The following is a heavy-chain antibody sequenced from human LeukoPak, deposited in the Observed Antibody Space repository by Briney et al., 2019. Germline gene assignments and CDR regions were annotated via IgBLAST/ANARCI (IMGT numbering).Heavy chain of an antibody. CDR3: ARYYYDSSGYPKGFDY. Sequence: SETLSLTCTVSGGSISSYYWSWIRQPARKGLEWIGRIYTSGSTNYNPSLKSRVTMSVDTSKNQFSLKLSSVTAADTAVYYCARYYYDSSGYPKGFDYWGQGTLVTVSS. V-gene: IGHV4-4*07. J-gene: IGHJ4*02. CDR1: GGSISSYY. D-gene: IGHD3-22*01. CDR2: IYTSGST.